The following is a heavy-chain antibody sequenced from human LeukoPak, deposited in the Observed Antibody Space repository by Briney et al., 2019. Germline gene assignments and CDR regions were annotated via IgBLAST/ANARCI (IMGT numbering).Heavy chain of an antibody. CDR3: ARGAYGSGTYHDFDI. CDR1: GFTFSSYG. CDR2: IWCDGSNK. D-gene: IGHD3-10*01. Sequence: GGSLRLSCAASGFTFSSYGMHGVRQAPGKGLEWVAVIWCDGSNKYYVDSVKGRFTISRDNSKNTLYLQMNSLRAEDTAVYYCARGAYGSGTYHDFDIWGQGTMVTVSS. V-gene: IGHV3-33*01. J-gene: IGHJ3*02.